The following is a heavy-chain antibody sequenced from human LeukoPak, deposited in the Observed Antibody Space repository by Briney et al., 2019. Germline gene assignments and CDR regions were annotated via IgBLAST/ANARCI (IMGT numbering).Heavy chain of an antibody. Sequence: PGGSLRLSCAASGLTFSSYSMNWVRQAPGKGLEWVSYISTSGNTVYYADSVKGRFTISRDNAKNSLYLQMNSLRDEDTAVYYCARNAIWGQGTLVTVSS. J-gene: IGHJ4*02. CDR3: ARNAI. D-gene: IGHD1-1*01. CDR1: GLTFSSYS. V-gene: IGHV3-48*02. CDR2: ISTSGNTV.